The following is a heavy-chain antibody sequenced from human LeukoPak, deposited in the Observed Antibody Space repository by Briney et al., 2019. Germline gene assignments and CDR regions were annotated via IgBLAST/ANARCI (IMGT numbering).Heavy chain of an antibody. D-gene: IGHD3-22*01. CDR1: GFIFSSYG. CDR3: TRCLYYYDSSALGY. Sequence: GGSLRLSCAASGFIFSSYGMHWVRQAPGKGLEWVANIKQDGSEKYYVDSVKGRFTISRDNAKNSLYLQMNSLRAEDTAVYYCTRCLYYYDSSALGYWGQGTLVTVSS. J-gene: IGHJ4*02. CDR2: IKQDGSEK. V-gene: IGHV3-7*01.